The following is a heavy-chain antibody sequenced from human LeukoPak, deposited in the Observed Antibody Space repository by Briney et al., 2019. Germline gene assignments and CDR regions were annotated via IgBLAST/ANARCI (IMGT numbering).Heavy chain of an antibody. CDR3: ARDSDLLGYCSGGSCSNAFDI. D-gene: IGHD2-15*01. J-gene: IGHJ3*02. CDR2: INPNSGGT. V-gene: IGHV1-2*02. Sequence: ASVKVSCKASGYTFTGYYMHWVRQAPGQGLEWMGWINPNSGGTNYAQKFQGRVTMTRDTSISTAYMELSRLRSDDTAVYYCARDSDLLGYCSGGSCSNAFDIWGQGTMVTVSS. CDR1: GYTFTGYY.